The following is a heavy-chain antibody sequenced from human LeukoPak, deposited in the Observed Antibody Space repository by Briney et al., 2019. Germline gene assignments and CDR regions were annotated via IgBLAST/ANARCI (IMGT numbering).Heavy chain of an antibody. Sequence: GALRLSCGAFGFNFRAFTMHWVRQAPGKGLEWVSLFSRNGVTTYYAESVRGRFTISRDNSKNTLYLQMNSLRAEDTAVYYCAKGDIVATINAFDIWGQGTMVTVSS. CDR1: GFNFRAFT. CDR2: FSRNGVTT. CDR3: AKGDIVATINAFDI. D-gene: IGHD5-12*01. J-gene: IGHJ3*02. V-gene: IGHV3-43*01.